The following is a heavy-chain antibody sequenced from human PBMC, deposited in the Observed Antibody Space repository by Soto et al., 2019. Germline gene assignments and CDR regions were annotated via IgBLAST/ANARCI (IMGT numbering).Heavy chain of an antibody. J-gene: IGHJ4*02. CDR3: ATRMTTAPY. V-gene: IGHV3-66*01. D-gene: IGHD4-17*01. Sequence: EAHLVGSGGGLVQPGGSLRLSCAASGFAVSANYWSWVRQAPGKGLEWVSLIYSGGDTDYADSVRGRFTISRDNSKNTLYLQMNSLTAEDTAVYYCATRMTTAPYWGQGALVNVSS. CDR1: GFAVSANY. CDR2: IYSGGDT.